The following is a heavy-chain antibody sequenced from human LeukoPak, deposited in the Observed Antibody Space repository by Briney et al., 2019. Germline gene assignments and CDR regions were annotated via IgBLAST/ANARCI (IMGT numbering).Heavy chain of an antibody. CDR3: ARHNLWFGKGFYFDY. Sequence: SGTLSLTCAVSGGSISSSNWWSWVRQPPGKGLEWIGEIYHSGSTNYNPSLKSRVTISVDKSKNQFSLKLSSVTAADTAVYYCARHNLWFGKGFYFDYWGQGTLVTVSS. CDR2: IYHSGST. CDR1: GGSISSSNW. D-gene: IGHD3-10*01. V-gene: IGHV4-4*02. J-gene: IGHJ4*02.